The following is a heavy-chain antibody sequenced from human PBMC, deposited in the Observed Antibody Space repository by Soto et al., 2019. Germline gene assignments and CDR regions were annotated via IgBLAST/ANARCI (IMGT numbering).Heavy chain of an antibody. CDR3: ARELFGRSVWFDP. Sequence: SETLSLTCTVSVGSISSYYWSWIRQPPGKGLEWIGYIYYSGSTNYNPSLKSRVTISVDTSKNQFSLKLSSVTAAGPAVYYCARELFGRSVWFDPWGQGTLVTVSS. V-gene: IGHV4-59*01. CDR2: IYYSGST. CDR1: VGSISSYY. J-gene: IGHJ5*02. D-gene: IGHD3-10*01.